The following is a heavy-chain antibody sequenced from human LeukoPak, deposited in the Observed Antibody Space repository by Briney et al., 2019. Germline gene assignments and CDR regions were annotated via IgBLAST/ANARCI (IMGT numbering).Heavy chain of an antibody. J-gene: IGHJ5*02. CDR2: ISGSGGST. V-gene: IGHV3-23*01. Sequence: GPQRLSCAASGFTFSSYAMSWVRQAPGKGLEWVSGISGSGGSTYHADSVKGRFTISRDNSKNTLYLQMNSLRAEDTAVYYCAKSVVVVAASAGDWFDPWGQGTLVIVSS. CDR3: AKSVVVVAASAGDWFDP. CDR1: GFTFSSYA. D-gene: IGHD2-15*01.